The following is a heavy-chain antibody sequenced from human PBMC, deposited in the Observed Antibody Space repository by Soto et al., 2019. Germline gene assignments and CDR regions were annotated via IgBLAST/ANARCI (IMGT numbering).Heavy chain of an antibody. CDR2: IIPIFCTA. CDR1: GGTFSSYA. Sequence: QVQLVQSGAEVKKPGSSVKVSCKASGGTFSSYAISWVRQPPGQVLEWMGGIIPIFCTANYAQKFQGRVTITADEATSTAHMVLSSLRAEDTAVYYCAGELVGGNSPPYFCFGIDGWGQGTTVTVPS. J-gene: IGHJ6*02. V-gene: IGHV1-69*12. CDR3: AGELVGGNSPPYFCFGIDG. D-gene: IGHD2-21*02.